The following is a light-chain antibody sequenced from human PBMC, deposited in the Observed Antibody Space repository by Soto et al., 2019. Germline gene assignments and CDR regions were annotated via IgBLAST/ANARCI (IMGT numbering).Light chain of an antibody. CDR3: CSYAGSSTPYV. V-gene: IGLV2-23*01. Sequence: QSALTQPASVSGSPGQSITISCTGTSSDVGSYNLVSWYQQHPGKAPKVMIYEGSKWPSGVSNRFSGSKSGNTASLTISGLQAEDEADYYCCSYAGSSTPYVFGTGTKLTVL. CDR2: EGS. J-gene: IGLJ1*01. CDR1: SSDVGSYNL.